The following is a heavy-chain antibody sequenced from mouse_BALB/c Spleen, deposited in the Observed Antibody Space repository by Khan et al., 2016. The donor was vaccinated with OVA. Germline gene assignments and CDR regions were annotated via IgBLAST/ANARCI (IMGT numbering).Heavy chain of an antibody. D-gene: IGHD1-3*01. CDR3: ARLEDI. J-gene: IGHJ2*01. V-gene: IGHV2-9*02. CDR2: IWAGGST. CDR1: GFSLTSYG. Sequence: QVQLKESGPGLVAPSQSLSITCTVSGFSLTSYGVHWVRQPPGKGLEWLGVIWAGGSTNYNSALMSRLSISKDNSKTQVFLKMNSLQTYDTAMYYCARLEDIWGQGTTLTVSS.